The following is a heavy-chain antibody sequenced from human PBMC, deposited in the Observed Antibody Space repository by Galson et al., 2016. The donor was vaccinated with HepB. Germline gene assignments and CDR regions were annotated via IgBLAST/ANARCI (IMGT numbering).Heavy chain of an antibody. D-gene: IGHD5-18*01. CDR2: IWDDGSKR. Sequence: SLRLSCAASGFIFSTYGMHWVRQAPGKGLEWVAIIWDDGSKRFYGDSVKGRFTISRDNAKNSLYLQMNSLRDEDTAVYYCAREKTATIDYWGQGTLVTVSS. CDR1: GFIFSTYG. V-gene: IGHV3-33*01. CDR3: AREKTATIDY. J-gene: IGHJ4*02.